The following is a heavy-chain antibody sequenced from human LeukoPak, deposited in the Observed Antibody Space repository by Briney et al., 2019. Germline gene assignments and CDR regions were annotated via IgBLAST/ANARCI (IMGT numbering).Heavy chain of an antibody. CDR1: GYTFTSYG. J-gene: IGHJ3*02. V-gene: IGHV1-18*01. CDR3: AREVVPAAMDAFDI. Sequence: ASVKVSCKASGYTFTSYGISWVRQAPGQGLEWMGWISAYNGNTNYAQKLRGRVTMTTDTSTSTAYMELRSLRSDDTAVYYCAREVVPAAMDAFDIWGQGTMVTVSS. D-gene: IGHD2-2*01. CDR2: ISAYNGNT.